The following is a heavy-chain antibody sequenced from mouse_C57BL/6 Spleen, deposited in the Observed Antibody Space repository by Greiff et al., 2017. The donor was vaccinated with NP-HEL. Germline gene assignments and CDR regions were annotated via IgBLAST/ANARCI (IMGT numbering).Heavy chain of an antibody. Sequence: EVQLVESGGGLVKPGGSLKLSCAASGFTFSSYAMSWVRQTPEKRLEWVATISDGGSYTYYPDNVKGRFTISRDNAKTTLYLQMSHLKSEDTAMYYCARDSNTPFDYWGQGTTLTVSS. CDR2: ISDGGSYT. V-gene: IGHV5-4*01. CDR1: GFTFSSYA. J-gene: IGHJ2*01. D-gene: IGHD2-5*01. CDR3: ARDSNTPFDY.